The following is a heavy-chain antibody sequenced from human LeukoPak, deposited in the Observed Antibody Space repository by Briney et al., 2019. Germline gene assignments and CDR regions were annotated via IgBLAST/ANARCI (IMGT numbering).Heavy chain of an antibody. V-gene: IGHV1-8*02. D-gene: IGHD6-13*01. CDR3: ARGRIAAAGTYYYMDV. CDR2: MNPNSGNT. Sequence: ASVTVSCKASGYTFTGYYMHWVRQAPGQGLEWMGWMNPNSGNTGYAQKFQGRVTMTRNTSISTAYMELSSLRSEDTAVYYCARGRIAAAGTYYYMDVWGKGTTVTISS. CDR1: GYTFTGYY. J-gene: IGHJ6*03.